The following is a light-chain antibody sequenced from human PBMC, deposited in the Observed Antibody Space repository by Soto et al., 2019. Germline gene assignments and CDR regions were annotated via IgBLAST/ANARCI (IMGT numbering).Light chain of an antibody. CDR3: CSYAGSNYV. V-gene: IGLV2-23*01. J-gene: IGLJ1*01. CDR2: EGS. Sequence: QSVLTRPASVSGSPGQSITISCIGTSSDVGSYNLVSWYQQHPGKAPKLMIYEGSKRPSGVSNRFSGSKSGNTASLTISGLQPEDDADYYSCSYAGSNYVFGTGTKVTVL. CDR1: SSDVGSYNL.